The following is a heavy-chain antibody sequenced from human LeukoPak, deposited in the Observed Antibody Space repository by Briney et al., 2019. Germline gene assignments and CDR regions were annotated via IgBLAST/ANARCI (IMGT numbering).Heavy chain of an antibody. CDR1: GGSFTGYY. V-gene: IGHV4-34*01. Sequence: SETLSLTCAVYGGSFTGYYWSWIRQPPGKGLEWIGEISRTGSTNYNPSLWSRVTIAGDTSKNQFSLKLSSVTAADTAVYYCASGVGYYGSGSYYNARDYWGQGTLVTVSS. CDR2: ISRTGST. D-gene: IGHD3-10*01. CDR3: ASGVGYYGSGSYYNARDY. J-gene: IGHJ4*02.